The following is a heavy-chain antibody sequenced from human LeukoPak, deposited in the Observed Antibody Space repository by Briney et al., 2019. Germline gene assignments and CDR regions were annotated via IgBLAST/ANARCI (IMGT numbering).Heavy chain of an antibody. V-gene: IGHV4-59*01. CDR3: AKGMMPDWFDP. CDR2: IFDIGNT. Sequence: SETLSLTCTVSGSSMNDYYWTWVRQPPGRGLEWIGYIFDIGNTNYNPSLKSRVTISLDTSKNQFSLRLNSVTAADTAVYYCAKGMMPDWFDPWGQGTLVTVSS. CDR1: GSSMNDYY. D-gene: IGHD2-2*01. J-gene: IGHJ5*02.